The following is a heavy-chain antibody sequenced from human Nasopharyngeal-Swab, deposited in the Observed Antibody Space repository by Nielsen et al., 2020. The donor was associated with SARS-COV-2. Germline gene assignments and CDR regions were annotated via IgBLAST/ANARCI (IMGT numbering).Heavy chain of an antibody. J-gene: IGHJ4*02. V-gene: IGHV3-48*01. Sequence: GESLKIPRAASGFTFSDYSMIWVRQAPGKGLEWLSYISHDSRTTVYADSVKGRFTISRDNAKTSLFLQMNSLRAEDTAVYFCARDKNPTVFDFWGQGTLITVSS. CDR3: ARDKNPTVFDF. CDR2: ISHDSRTT. D-gene: IGHD1-14*01. CDR1: GFTFSDYS.